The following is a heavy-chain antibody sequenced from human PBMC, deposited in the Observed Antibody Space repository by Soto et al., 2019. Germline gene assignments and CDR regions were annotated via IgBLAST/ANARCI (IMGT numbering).Heavy chain of an antibody. CDR2: IIPIFGTA. V-gene: IGHV1-69*01. J-gene: IGHJ2*01. CDR3: AGDPGYSSGPSYGYFDL. D-gene: IGHD6-19*01. Sequence: QVQLVQSGAEVKKPGSSVKVSCKASGGTFSSYAISWVRQAPGQGLEWMGGIIPIFGTANYAQKFQGRVTITADESTSTAYMELSSLRSEDTAVYYCAGDPGYSSGPSYGYFDLWGRGTLVTVSS. CDR1: GGTFSSYA.